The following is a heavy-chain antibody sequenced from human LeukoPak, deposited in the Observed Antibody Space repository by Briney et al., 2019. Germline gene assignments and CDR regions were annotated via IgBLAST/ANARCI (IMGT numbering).Heavy chain of an antibody. V-gene: IGHV1-69*04. J-gene: IGHJ6*02. CDR1: GGTFSSYA. CDR3: AGPLEFGIFGVVTTPPDV. Sequence: SVKVSCKASGGTFSSYAISWVRQAPGQGLEWMGRIIPIFGIANYAQKFQGRVTIAADKSTSTAYMELSSLRSEDTAVYYCAGPLEFGIFGVVTTPPDVWGQGTTVTVSS. D-gene: IGHD3-3*01. CDR2: IIPIFGIA.